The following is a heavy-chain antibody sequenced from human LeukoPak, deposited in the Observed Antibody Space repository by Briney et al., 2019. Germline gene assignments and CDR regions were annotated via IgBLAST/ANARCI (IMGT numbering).Heavy chain of an antibody. Sequence: ASVKVSCKASGYTFTSYGISWVRQAPGQGLEWMGWISAYNGNTNYAQKLQGRVTMTTDTSTSTAYMELRSLRSDDTAVYYCARDSYGIAAAGTSTSKYNWFDPWGQGTLVTVSS. V-gene: IGHV1-18*01. CDR1: GYTFTSYG. J-gene: IGHJ5*02. CDR2: ISAYNGNT. CDR3: ARDSYGIAAAGTSTSKYNWFDP. D-gene: IGHD6-13*01.